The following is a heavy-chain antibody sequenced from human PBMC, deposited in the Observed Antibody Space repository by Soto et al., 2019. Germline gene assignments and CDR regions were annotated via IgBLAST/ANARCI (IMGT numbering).Heavy chain of an antibody. CDR1: GFSFGAYD. Sequence: QPVGSLRLSCAASGFSFGAYDMTWVRQAPGKGLEWVSTISYTDGSTKYADSVQGRFTISRDNSRNTLYLQMNSLRVDDTAIYYCVKGEIRLLQWLFPYFDFWGQGTLVTVSS. V-gene: IGHV3-23*01. D-gene: IGHD3-3*01. CDR2: ISYTDGST. CDR3: VKGEIRLLQWLFPYFDF. J-gene: IGHJ4*02.